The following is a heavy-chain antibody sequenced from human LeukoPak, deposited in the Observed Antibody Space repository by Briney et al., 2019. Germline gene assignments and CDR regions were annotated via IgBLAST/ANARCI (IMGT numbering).Heavy chain of an antibody. CDR2: IIPIFGTA. D-gene: IGHD3-22*01. CDR1: GGTFSSYA. Sequence: ASVTVSCKASGGTFSSYAISWVRQAPGQGLEWMGGIIPIFGTANYAQKFQGRVTITTDESTSTAYMELSSLRSEDTAVYYCAVTYYYDSSGYSYFDYWGQGTLVTVSS. CDR3: AVTYYYDSSGYSYFDY. J-gene: IGHJ4*02. V-gene: IGHV1-69*05.